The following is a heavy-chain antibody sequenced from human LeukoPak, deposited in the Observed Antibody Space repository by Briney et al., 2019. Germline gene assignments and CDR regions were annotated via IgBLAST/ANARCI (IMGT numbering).Heavy chain of an antibody. D-gene: IGHD3-22*01. V-gene: IGHV4-59*01. Sequence: SETLSLTCTVSSGSISSYYWSWIRQPPGKGLEWIGYIYYSGSTNYNPSLKSRVTISVDTSKNQFSPKLSSVTAADTAVYYCAGDSSGPSTYFDYWGQGTLVTVSS. J-gene: IGHJ4*02. CDR3: AGDSSGPSTYFDY. CDR2: IYYSGST. CDR1: SGSISSYY.